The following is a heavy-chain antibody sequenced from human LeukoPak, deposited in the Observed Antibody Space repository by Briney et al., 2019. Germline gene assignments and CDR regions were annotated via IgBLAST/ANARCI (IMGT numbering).Heavy chain of an antibody. D-gene: IGHD3-16*01. CDR2: INTHNGDT. J-gene: IGHJ1*01. CDR1: VYTFASFG. V-gene: IGHV1-18*01. Sequence: ASVKVSCKASVYTFASFGITWVRQAPGQRVEWMGWINTHNGDTNYAQKLQGRVTMTTDTSTSTAYMELRSLRSDDTAVYYCARATFGGIVLWGQGTLVTVSS. CDR3: ARATFGGIVL.